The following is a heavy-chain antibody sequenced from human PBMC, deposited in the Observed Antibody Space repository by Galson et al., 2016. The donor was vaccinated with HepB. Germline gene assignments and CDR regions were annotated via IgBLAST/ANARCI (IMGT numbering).Heavy chain of an antibody. CDR1: GGTFSSFV. V-gene: IGHV1-69*13. D-gene: IGHD6-19*01. Sequence: SVKVSCKASGGTFSSFVLTWVRQAPGQGLEWMGGITPIFGTTNYAQKFQGRVTITADESTSTVYMELGSLRSEDTAVYYCARGFMAAVAWFDPWGQGTPVTVSS. CDR2: ITPIFGTT. CDR3: ARGFMAAVAWFDP. J-gene: IGHJ5*02.